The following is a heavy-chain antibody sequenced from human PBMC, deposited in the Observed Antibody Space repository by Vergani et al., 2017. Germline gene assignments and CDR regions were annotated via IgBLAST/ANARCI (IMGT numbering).Heavy chain of an antibody. CDR3: ARASLTGDLAGAFDI. CDR1: GFTVSSNY. CDR2: IYSGGST. D-gene: IGHD7-27*01. Sequence: EVQLVESGGGLVQPGGSLRLSCAASGFTVSSNYMSWVRQAPGKGLEWVSVIYSGGSTYYADSVKGRFTISRRNAKNTLYLQVNSLRAEDTAVYYCARASLTGDLAGAFDIWGQGTMVTVSS. J-gene: IGHJ3*02. V-gene: IGHV3-53*04.